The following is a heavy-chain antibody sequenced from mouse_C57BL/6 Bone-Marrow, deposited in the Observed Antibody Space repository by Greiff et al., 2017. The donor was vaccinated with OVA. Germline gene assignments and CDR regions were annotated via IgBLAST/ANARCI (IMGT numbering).Heavy chain of an antibody. CDR2: IYPGDGET. CDR3: ARGYSNYRYYFDY. J-gene: IGHJ2*01. V-gene: IGHV1-82*01. CDR1: GYAFSSSW. D-gene: IGHD2-5*01. Sequence: QVQLKQSGPELVKPGASVKISCKASGYAFSSSWMNWLKQRPGKGLEWIGRIYPGDGETNYDGKFKGKATRTADKASSTAYMQLSSLTSEDSAVYFCARGYSNYRYYFDYWGQGTTLTVSS.